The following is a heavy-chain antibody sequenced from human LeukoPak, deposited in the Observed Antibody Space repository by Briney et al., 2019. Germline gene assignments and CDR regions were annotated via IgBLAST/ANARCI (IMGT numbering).Heavy chain of an antibody. CDR2: IYHSGTT. CDR1: GVAISRGGYA. J-gene: IGHJ5*02. Sequence: SETLSLTCAVSGVAISRGGYAWNWIRQPPGKGLEWIAYIYHSGTTYYNPSLKSRATISVDTSKNQFSLKLSSVTAVDTAVYYCVRGRYSSGWFKDKNWFDPWGQGIPVTVSS. D-gene: IGHD6-19*01. V-gene: IGHV4-30-4*07. CDR3: VRGRYSSGWFKDKNWFDP.